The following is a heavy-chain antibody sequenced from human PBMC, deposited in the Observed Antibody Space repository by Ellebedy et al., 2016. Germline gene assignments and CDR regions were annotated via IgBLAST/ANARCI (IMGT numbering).Heavy chain of an antibody. CDR1: GFTFSDYY. CDR2: ISSSGSTI. CDR3: ARDPRYCSGGSCYYYGMDV. J-gene: IGHJ6*02. D-gene: IGHD2-15*01. Sequence: GESLKISXAASGFTFSDYYMSWIRQAPGKGLEWVSYISSSGSTIYYADSVKGRFTISRDNAKNSLYLQMNSLRAEDTAVYYCARDPRYCSGGSCYYYGMDVWGQGTTVTVSS. V-gene: IGHV3-11*04.